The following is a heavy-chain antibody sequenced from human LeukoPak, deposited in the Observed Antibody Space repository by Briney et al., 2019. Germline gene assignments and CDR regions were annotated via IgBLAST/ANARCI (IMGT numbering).Heavy chain of an antibody. J-gene: IGHJ6*02. V-gene: IGHV1-2*02. CDR3: AMRTGTTGIYYYYGMDV. CDR1: GYTFTGYY. D-gene: IGHD1-1*01. CDR2: INPNSGGT. Sequence: ASVKVSCKASGYTFTGYYMHWVRQAPGQGLEWMGWINPNSGGTNYAQKFQGRVTMTSDTSISTAYMELSRLRSDDTAVYYCAMRTGTTGIYYYYGMDVWGQGTTVTVSS.